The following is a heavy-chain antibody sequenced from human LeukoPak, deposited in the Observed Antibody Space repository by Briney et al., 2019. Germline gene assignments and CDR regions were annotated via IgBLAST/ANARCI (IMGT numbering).Heavy chain of an antibody. Sequence: SGPTLVKPTQTLTLTCTFSGFSLSTSGVGVGWIRQPPGKPLEWLALIYWDDDKRYSPSLKSRLTITKDTSKNQVVLTMTNMDPVDTATYYCAQREYGDGYFDYWGQGTLVTVSS. D-gene: IGHD4-17*01. V-gene: IGHV2-5*02. CDR2: IYWDDDK. J-gene: IGHJ4*02. CDR3: AQREYGDGYFDY. CDR1: GFSLSTSGVG.